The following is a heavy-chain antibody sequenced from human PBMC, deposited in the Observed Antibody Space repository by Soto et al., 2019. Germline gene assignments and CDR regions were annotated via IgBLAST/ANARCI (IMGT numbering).Heavy chain of an antibody. D-gene: IGHD3-16*01. CDR2: IYHSGSP. V-gene: IGHV4-4*02. J-gene: IGHJ3*01. CDR3: ARSADVATAKVGGGYVFEL. Sequence: QVQLQESGPGLVKPSGTLSLPCAASSGSIFTTNWWSWVRQSPGRGLQWIGDIYHSGSPKYNPSLKSRVSISTDKSKDRFFLKLSTVTAAATGVYYCARSADVATAKVGGGYVFELWGQGTIVTVSS. CDR1: SGSIFTTNW.